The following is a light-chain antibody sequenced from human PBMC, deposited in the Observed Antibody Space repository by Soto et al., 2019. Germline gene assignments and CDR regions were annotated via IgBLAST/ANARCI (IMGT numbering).Light chain of an antibody. Sequence: QSVLTQPPSVSGAPGQRVTISCTGSNSNIGAGYDVHWYQQFPGTAPKLLNYVNTNRPSGVPDRFSGSKSGTSASLAITGLQAEDEADYYCQTYDSSLSDVIFGEGTKLTVL. J-gene: IGLJ2*01. CDR2: VNT. V-gene: IGLV1-40*01. CDR1: NSNIGAGYD. CDR3: QTYDSSLSDVI.